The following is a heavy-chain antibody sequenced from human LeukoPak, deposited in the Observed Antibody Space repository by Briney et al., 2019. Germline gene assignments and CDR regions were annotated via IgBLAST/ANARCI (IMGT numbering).Heavy chain of an antibody. J-gene: IGHJ4*02. CDR3: ARPLFRGVITSADY. CDR2: IWYDGSNK. Sequence: GRALRLSCAASGFTFSSYGMHWVRQAPGKGLEWVAVIWYDGSNKYYADSVKGRFTISRDNSKNTLYLQMNSLRAEDTAVYYCARPLFRGVITSADYWGQGTLVTVSS. V-gene: IGHV3-33*01. CDR1: GFTFSSYG. D-gene: IGHD3-10*01.